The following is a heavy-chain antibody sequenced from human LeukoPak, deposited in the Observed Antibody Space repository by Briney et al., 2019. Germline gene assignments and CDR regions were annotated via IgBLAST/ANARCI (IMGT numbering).Heavy chain of an antibody. V-gene: IGHV5-51*01. D-gene: IGHD3-9*01. CDR1: GYSFTTYW. CDR3: ARDLTGDYPGWFAP. CDR2: IYPADSAA. Sequence: GESLKISCKASGYSFTTYWIGWVRQMPGKGLEWMGIIYPADSAAKYSPSFQGQVTISVDKSISTAYLQWIRLKASDTAMYYCARDLTGDYPGWFAPWGQGTLVTVSS. J-gene: IGHJ5*02.